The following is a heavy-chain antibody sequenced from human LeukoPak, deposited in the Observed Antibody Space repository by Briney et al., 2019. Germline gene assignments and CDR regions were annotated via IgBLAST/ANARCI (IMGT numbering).Heavy chain of an antibody. V-gene: IGHV1-18*01. D-gene: IGHD2-2*02. J-gene: IGHJ4*02. CDR3: ARDYCSSTSCYTGGFDY. CDR1: GYTFTSYG. CDR2: ISAYNGNT. Sequence: GASVKVSCKASGYTFTSYGISWGRQAPGQGLEWMGWISAYNGNTNYAQKLQGRVTMTTDTSTSTAYMELRSLRSDDTAVYYCARDYCSSTSCYTGGFDYWGQGTLVTVSS.